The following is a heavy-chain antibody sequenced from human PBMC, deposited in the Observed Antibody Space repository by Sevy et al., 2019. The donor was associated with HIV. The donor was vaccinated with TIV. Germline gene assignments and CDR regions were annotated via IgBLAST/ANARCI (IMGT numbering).Heavy chain of an antibody. CDR2: INPNGGGT. V-gene: IGHV1-2*04. J-gene: IGHJ5*02. D-gene: IGHD3-10*01. CDR1: GYTFTGYY. CDR3: AGDTMVRGVMYWFDP. Sequence: ASVKVSCKASGYTFTGYYMHWVRQAPGQGLEWMGWINPNGGGTNYAQKFQGWVTMTRETSISTAYMELSRLRSDDTAVYYCAGDTMVRGVMYWFDPWGQGTLVTVSS.